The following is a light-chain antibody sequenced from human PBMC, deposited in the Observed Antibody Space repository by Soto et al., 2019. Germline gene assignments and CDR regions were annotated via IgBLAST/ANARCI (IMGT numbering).Light chain of an antibody. V-gene: IGKV3-11*01. Sequence: EIVLTQSPATLSLSPGERATLSCRASQSVSSYLAWYQQKPGQAPRLLIYDASNRATGIPARFSGSGSGTGFTLTISSLEPEEFAVYYCQQRSNWSPSFGPGTKVDIK. CDR1: QSVSSY. CDR2: DAS. J-gene: IGKJ3*01. CDR3: QQRSNWSPS.